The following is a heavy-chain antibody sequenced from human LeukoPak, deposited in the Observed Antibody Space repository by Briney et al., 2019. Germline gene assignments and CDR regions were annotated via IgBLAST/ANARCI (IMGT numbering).Heavy chain of an antibody. CDR3: ARGRTSCLGCMDV. CDR2: ISSSSSYI. CDR1: GFTFSSYS. J-gene: IGHJ6*02. V-gene: IGHV3-21*01. Sequence: GGSLRLSCAASGFTFSSYSMNWVRQAPGKGLEWVSSISSSSSYIYYADSVKGRFTISRDNAKNSLYLQMNSLRAEDTAVYYCARGRTSCLGCMDVWGQGTTVTVSS. D-gene: IGHD2-2*01.